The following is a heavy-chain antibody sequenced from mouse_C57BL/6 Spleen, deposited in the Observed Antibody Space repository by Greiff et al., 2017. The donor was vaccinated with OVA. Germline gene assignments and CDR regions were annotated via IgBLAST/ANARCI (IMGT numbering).Heavy chain of an antibody. J-gene: IGHJ4*01. CDR2: IDPSDSYT. Sequence: ESGAELARPGASVKLSCKASGYTFTSYGISWVKQRTGQGLEWIGEIDPSDSYTNYNQKFKGKSTLTVDKSSSTAYMQLSSLTSEDSAVYYCARSGGSRYYAMDYWGQGTSVTVSS. V-gene: IGHV1-69*01. CDR1: GYTFTSYG. CDR3: ARSGGSRYYAMDY. D-gene: IGHD1-1*02.